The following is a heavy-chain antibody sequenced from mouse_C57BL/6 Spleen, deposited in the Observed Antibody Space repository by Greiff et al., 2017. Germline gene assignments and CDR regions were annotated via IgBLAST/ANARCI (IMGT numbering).Heavy chain of an antibody. CDR3: ARETTVVPFAY. CDR2: ISYDGSN. V-gene: IGHV3-6*01. Sequence: EVQLQQSGPGLVKPSQSLSLTCSVTGYSITSGYYWNWIRQFPGNKLEWMGYISYDGSNNYNPSLKNRISITRDTSKNQFFLKLNSVTTEDTATYYCARETTVVPFAYWGQGTLVTVSA. J-gene: IGHJ3*01. CDR1: GYSITSGYY. D-gene: IGHD1-1*01.